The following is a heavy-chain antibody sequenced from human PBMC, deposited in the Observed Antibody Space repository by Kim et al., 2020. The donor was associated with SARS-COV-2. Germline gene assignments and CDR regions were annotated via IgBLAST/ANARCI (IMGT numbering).Heavy chain of an antibody. D-gene: IGHD3-22*01. CDR2: IGGRGEIT. J-gene: IGHJ6*01. Sequence: GGSLRLSCATSGTTFSRYAMSWVRQAPGKGLEWVSIIGGRGEITYYADSVKGRFIITRDNTNYTVYLQMNSLRVEDTAVYYCAKGPLLRNGMEVWGQGT. CDR3: AKGPLLRNGMEV. V-gene: IGHV3-23*01. CDR1: GTTFSRYA.